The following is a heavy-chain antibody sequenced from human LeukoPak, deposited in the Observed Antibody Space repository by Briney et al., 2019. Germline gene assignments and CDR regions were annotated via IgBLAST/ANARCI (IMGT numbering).Heavy chain of an antibody. CDR2: IKQDGSKE. CDR1: GFTFSTYG. Sequence: GGSLRLSCAASGFTFSTYGMSWVRQAPGKGLEWVAYIKQDGSKEYYADSVKGRFTISRDNAKNSLYLQMNSLRAEDTAVYYCARDYYDRSGYYSPLFDYWGQGTLVTVSS. CDR3: ARDYYDRSGYYSPLFDY. V-gene: IGHV3-7*01. J-gene: IGHJ4*02. D-gene: IGHD3-22*01.